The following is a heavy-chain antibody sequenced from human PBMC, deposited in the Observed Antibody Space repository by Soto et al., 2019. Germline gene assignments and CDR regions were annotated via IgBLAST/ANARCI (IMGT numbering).Heavy chain of an antibody. CDR1: GYKFTSYW. CDR3: ARKDKSGYFNWFDP. V-gene: IGHV5-51*01. J-gene: IGHJ5*02. CDR2: IFPSDSDT. Sequence: GEPLKISCRTSGYKFTSYWIALVRQMPGKGLEWMGIIFPSDSDTRYSPSFQGKVTISADRSTSTVFLQWASLKASDTAVYFCARKDKSGYFNWFDPWGQGTLVTVSS. D-gene: IGHD3-22*01.